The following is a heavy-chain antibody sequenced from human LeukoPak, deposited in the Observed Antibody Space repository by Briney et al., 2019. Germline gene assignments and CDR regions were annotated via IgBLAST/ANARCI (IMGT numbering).Heavy chain of an antibody. CDR1: GGTFSSYA. CDR3: AREVTMVRRVITINWFDP. D-gene: IGHD3-10*01. V-gene: IGHV1-69*06. CDR2: IIPIFGTA. Sequence: SVTVSCKASGGTFSSYAISWVGQAPGQGLEWMGGIIPIFGTANYAQKFQGRVTITADKSTSTAYLELSSLRSEDTAVYYCAREVTMVRRVITINWFDPWGQGTLVTVSS. J-gene: IGHJ5*02.